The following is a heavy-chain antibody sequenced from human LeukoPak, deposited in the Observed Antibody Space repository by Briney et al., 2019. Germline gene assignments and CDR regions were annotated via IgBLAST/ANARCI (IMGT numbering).Heavy chain of an antibody. CDR1: GGSISSVSYY. J-gene: IGHJ5*02. V-gene: IGHV4-39*07. Sequence: PSETLSLTCTVSGGSISSVSYYWGWIRQPPGKGLECIGSIFYTGRSYYNPSLKRRVTISVDTSKNQFSLKLSSVTAADTAVYYCARVDPKTLLDPWGQGTLVTVSS. D-gene: IGHD2-15*01. CDR2: IFYTGRS. CDR3: ARVDPKTLLDP.